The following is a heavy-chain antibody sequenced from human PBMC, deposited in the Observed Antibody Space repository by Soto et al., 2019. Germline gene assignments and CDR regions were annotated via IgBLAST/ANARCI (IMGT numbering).Heavy chain of an antibody. Sequence: PGESLKISCKGSGYNLVTYWITWVRQMPGKGLEWMGRIDPADSYARYSPSFEGHVTMSVDRSINTAYLQWTSLRASDSAIYYCARHAEDFYFGLDAWGQGTSVTVSS. CDR1: GYNLVTYW. CDR3: ARHAEDFYFGLDA. J-gene: IGHJ6*02. CDR2: IDPADSYA. V-gene: IGHV5-10-1*01.